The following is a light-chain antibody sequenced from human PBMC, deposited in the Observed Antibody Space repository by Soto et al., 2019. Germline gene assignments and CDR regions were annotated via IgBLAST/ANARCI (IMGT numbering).Light chain of an antibody. CDR3: QQYGSSPLT. CDR1: QSVSSSY. CDR2: GAS. J-gene: IGKJ4*01. V-gene: IGKV3-20*01. Sequence: EIVLTQSPGTLSLSPGERAALSCRASQSVSSSYLAWYQQKPGQAPRLLIYGASSRATGIPDRFSGSGSGTDFTLTSSRLEPEDFAEYYCQQYGSSPLTFCGGNTVEIK.